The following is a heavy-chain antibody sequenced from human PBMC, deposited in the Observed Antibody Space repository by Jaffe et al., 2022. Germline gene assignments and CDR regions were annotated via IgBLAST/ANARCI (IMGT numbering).Heavy chain of an antibody. CDR1: GYSISSGYY. Sequence: QVQLQESGPGLVKPSETLSLTCAVSGYSISSGYYWGWIRQPPGKGLEWIGSIYHSGSTYYNPSLKSRVTISVDTSKNQFSLKLSSVTAADTAVYYCARQAYVSSSWPAGGYYFDYWGQGTLVTVSS. CDR2: IYHSGST. CDR3: ARQAYVSSSWPAGGYYFDY. V-gene: IGHV4-38-2*01. J-gene: IGHJ4*02. D-gene: IGHD6-13*01.